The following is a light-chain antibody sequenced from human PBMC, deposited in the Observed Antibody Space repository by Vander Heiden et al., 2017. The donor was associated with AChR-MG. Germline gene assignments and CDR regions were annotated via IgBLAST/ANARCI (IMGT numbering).Light chain of an antibody. J-gene: IGLJ3*02. CDR2: GNN. CDR1: SLRKCY. CDR3: SSRDSNTNHLRWV. Sequence: SSELTQDPAVFVALGQTVKIPCQGDSLRKCYRTWDQQKPGQAPLLVFGNNQRPSEIPDRFSGSSSGNTASLTIAGAQAEDEADYYCSSRDSNTNHLRWVFGGGTKVTVL. V-gene: IGLV3-19*01.